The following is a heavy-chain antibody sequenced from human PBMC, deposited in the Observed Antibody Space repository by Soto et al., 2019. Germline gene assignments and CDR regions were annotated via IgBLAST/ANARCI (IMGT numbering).Heavy chain of an antibody. CDR3: AKLSCTSSTCDFPGWFDS. CDR1: GDSISGGASF. D-gene: IGHD2-2*01. CDR2: VYYSGSS. V-gene: IGHV4-31*03. Sequence: KPSETLSLTCTVSGDSISGGASFWSWIRQPPGKGLEWIANVYYSGSSYYNPSLKSRLTISEDTKKNQYSLQLKSMTAADTAVYYCAKLSCTSSTCDFPGWFDSWGQGTLVTVSS. J-gene: IGHJ5*01.